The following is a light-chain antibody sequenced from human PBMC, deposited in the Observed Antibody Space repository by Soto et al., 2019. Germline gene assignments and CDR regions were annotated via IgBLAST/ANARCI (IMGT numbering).Light chain of an antibody. CDR2: AAS. Sequence: DIQMTQSPSSLSASVGDRVTITCQASQGISSYLAWYQQKPGKAPKLLIYAASTLQSGVPSRFSGSGSGTDFTLTISRLEPEDFAVYYCQQYGSSLPLTFGGGTKVDIK. CDR1: QGISSY. CDR3: QQYGSSLPLT. J-gene: IGKJ4*01. V-gene: IGKV1-9*01.